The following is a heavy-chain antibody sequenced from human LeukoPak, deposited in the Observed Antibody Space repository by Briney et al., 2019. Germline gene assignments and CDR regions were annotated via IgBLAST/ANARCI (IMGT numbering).Heavy chain of an antibody. Sequence: PSETLSLTCIVSGYSISSGYYWGWIRQPPGKGLEWIGSIYHSGSTFYNPSLKSRVTISVDTSKNQFSLKLSSVTAADTAVYYCAREGSYSYGYYFDYWGQGTLVTVSS. CDR3: AREGSYSYGYYFDY. D-gene: IGHD5-18*01. J-gene: IGHJ4*02. CDR1: GYSISSGYY. CDR2: IYHSGST. V-gene: IGHV4-38-2*02.